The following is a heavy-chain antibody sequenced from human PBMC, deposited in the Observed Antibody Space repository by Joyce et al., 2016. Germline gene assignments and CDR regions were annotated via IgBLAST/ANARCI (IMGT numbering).Heavy chain of an antibody. J-gene: IGHJ4*02. D-gene: IGHD2-2*02. CDR3: TRSSRTGYTAGWPDFDY. V-gene: IGHV3-30*03. CDR2: MSYDGRHQ. Sequence: QVPLLESGGGVAQPGRSLRLSCAASEFAFSSHAMHWVRQDPGKGLGWVAGMSYDGRHQYYADSVRGRFTISRDNSQNTLYLQMNSLRVEDTAVYYCTRSSRTGYTAGWPDFDYWGQGTLVTVSS. CDR1: EFAFSSHA.